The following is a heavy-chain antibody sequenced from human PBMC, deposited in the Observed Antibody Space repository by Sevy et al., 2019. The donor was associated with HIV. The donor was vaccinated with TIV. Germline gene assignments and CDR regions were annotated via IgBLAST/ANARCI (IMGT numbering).Heavy chain of an antibody. CDR3: ARDPRTAAAGTRYFDY. V-gene: IGHV3-21*01. D-gene: IGHD6-13*01. J-gene: IGHJ4*02. Sequence: GGSLRLSCAASEFTFSSYSMNWVRQAPGKGLEWVSSISSSSSYIYYADSVKGRLTISRDNAKNSLYLQMNSLRAEDTAVYYCARDPRTAAAGTRYFDYWGQGTLVTVSS. CDR1: EFTFSSYS. CDR2: ISSSSSYI.